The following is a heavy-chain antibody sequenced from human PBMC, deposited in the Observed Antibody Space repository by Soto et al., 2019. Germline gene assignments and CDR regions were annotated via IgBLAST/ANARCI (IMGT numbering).Heavy chain of an antibody. CDR2: IYHSGST. V-gene: IGHV4-30-2*01. J-gene: IGHJ3*02. D-gene: IGHD2-8*01. CDR1: GGSISSGGYS. CDR3: ARDLKGVGAFDI. Sequence: LSLTCAVSGGSISSGGYSWSWIRQPPGKGLEWIGYIYHSGSTYYNPSLKSRVTISVDRSKNQFSLKLSSVTAADTAVYYCARDLKGVGAFDIWGQGTMVTVS.